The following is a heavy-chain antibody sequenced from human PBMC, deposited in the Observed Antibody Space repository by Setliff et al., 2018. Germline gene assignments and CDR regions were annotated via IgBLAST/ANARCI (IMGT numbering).Heavy chain of an antibody. CDR1: GSSISGSNW. CDR3: AKGGVAGLDS. D-gene: IGHD6-19*01. Sequence: PSETLSLTCAVSGSSISGSNWWTWVRQPPGKGLEWIGEIHHSGTTNYNSSLRSRVTISVDTSKNHFSLDLNSVTAADTAMYYCAKGGVAGLDSWGQGSLVTVSS. CDR2: IHHSGTT. J-gene: IGHJ4*02. V-gene: IGHV4-4*02.